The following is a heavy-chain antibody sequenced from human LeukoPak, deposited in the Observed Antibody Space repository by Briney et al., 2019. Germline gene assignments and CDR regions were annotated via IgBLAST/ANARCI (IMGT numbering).Heavy chain of an antibody. Sequence: GGSLRLSCAASGFTFSTYIINWVRQAPGKGLEWVSSISSSSSYIYYADSVKGRFTISRDNAKNSLYLQMNSLRAEDTAVYYCARDQGYDYVWGSYRGDAFDIWGQGTMVTVSS. CDR2: ISSSSSYI. CDR1: GFTFSTYI. D-gene: IGHD3-16*02. V-gene: IGHV3-21*01. CDR3: ARDQGYDYVWGSYRGDAFDI. J-gene: IGHJ3*02.